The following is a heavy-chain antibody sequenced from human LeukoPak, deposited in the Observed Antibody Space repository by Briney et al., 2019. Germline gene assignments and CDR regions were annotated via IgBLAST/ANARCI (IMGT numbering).Heavy chain of an antibody. CDR1: GFTFRNYA. CDR2: VSYDGNTN. D-gene: IGHD1-7*01. Sequence: PGGSLRLSCAASGFTFRNYAMHWVRQAPGKGPEWVAVVSYDGNTNHYADSVKGRLTSSRDNSNNTLYLEVNSLRTEDTVVYYCARGRTSRTAFDIWGPGTMVTVSS. V-gene: IGHV3-30*01. J-gene: IGHJ3*02. CDR3: ARGRTSRTAFDI.